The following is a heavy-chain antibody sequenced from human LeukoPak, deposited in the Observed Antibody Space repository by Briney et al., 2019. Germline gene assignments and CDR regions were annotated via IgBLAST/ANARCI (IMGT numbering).Heavy chain of an antibody. Sequence: ASVKVSCKASGYTFTGYYMHWVRQAPGQGLEWMGWINPNSGGTNYAQKFQGRVTMTRDTSVSTAYMELSRLRSDDKAVYYCARDPANDYGDYWGQGTLVTVSS. V-gene: IGHV1-2*02. CDR2: INPNSGGT. D-gene: IGHD2-8*01. J-gene: IGHJ4*02. CDR3: ARDPANDYGDY. CDR1: GYTFTGYY.